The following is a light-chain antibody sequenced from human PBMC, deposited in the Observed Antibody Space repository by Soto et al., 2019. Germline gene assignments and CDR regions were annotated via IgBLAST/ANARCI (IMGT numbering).Light chain of an antibody. CDR2: AAS. Sequence: AIRMTQSPSSFSASTGDRVTITCRASQGISSYLAWYQQKPGKAPKLLIYAASTWQSGVPSRFSGSGSGTDFTLPISCLQSEDFATYYCQQYYSYPWTFGQGTKVEIK. J-gene: IGKJ1*01. V-gene: IGKV1-8*01. CDR1: QGISSY. CDR3: QQYYSYPWT.